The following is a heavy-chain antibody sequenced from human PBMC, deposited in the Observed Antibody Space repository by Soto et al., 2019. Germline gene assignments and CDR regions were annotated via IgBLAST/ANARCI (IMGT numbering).Heavy chain of an antibody. J-gene: IGHJ5*02. Sequence: LRLSCAASGFTFSSYGMHWVRQAPGKGLEWVAVISYDGSNKYYADSVKGRFTISRDNPKNTLYLQMNSLRAEDTAVYYCAKRGYGRYNWFDPWGQGTLVTVSS. D-gene: IGHD5-18*01. CDR3: AKRGYGRYNWFDP. CDR2: ISYDGSNK. CDR1: GFTFSSYG. V-gene: IGHV3-30*18.